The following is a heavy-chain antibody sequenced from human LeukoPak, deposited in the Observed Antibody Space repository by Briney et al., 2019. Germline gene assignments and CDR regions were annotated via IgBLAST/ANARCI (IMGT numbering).Heavy chain of an antibody. CDR3: ARDPAYSSSWSPLDY. V-gene: IGHV4-61*02. CDR1: GGSISSGSYY. Sequence: PSETLSLTCTVSGGSISSGSYYWSWIRQPAGKGLEWIGRIYTSGSTNYNPSLKSRVTISVDTSKSQFSLKLSSVTAADTAVYYCARDPAYSSSWSPLDYWGQGTLVTVSS. CDR2: IYTSGST. J-gene: IGHJ4*02. D-gene: IGHD6-13*01.